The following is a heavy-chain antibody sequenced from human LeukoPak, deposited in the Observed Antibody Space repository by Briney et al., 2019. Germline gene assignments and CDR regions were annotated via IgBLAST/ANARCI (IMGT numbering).Heavy chain of an antibody. Sequence: PGGSLRLSCAASGFTLSSHTMNWVRQAPGRGLEWVSAISTNDIQYADSVKGRFTISRDNAKNSLYLQMDSLRAEDTAVYYCASLSSSFLVDYWGQGTLVTVSS. J-gene: IGHJ4*02. V-gene: IGHV3-21*01. D-gene: IGHD6-13*01. CDR1: GFTLSSHT. CDR3: ASLSSSFLVDY. CDR2: ISTNDI.